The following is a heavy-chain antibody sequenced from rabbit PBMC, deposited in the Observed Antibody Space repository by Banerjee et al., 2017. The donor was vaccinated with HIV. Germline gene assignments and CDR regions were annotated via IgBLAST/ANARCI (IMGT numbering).Heavy chain of an antibody. D-gene: IGHD4-2*01. V-gene: IGHV1S40*01. J-gene: IGHJ4*01. Sequence: QSLEESGGDLVQPEGSLTLTCTASGFSFSSNYHMCWVRQAPGKGLEWIACIYAGSSGSTYYASWAKGRFTISKTSSTTVTLQMTSLTAADTATYFCARSGDAGDGYDLWGQGTLVTVS. CDR3: ARSGDAGDGYDL. CDR1: GFSFSSNYH. CDR2: IYAGSSGST.